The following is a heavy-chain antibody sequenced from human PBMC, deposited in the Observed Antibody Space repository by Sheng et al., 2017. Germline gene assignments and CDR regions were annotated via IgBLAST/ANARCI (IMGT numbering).Heavy chain of an antibody. CDR2: IIPIFGTA. J-gene: IGHJ3*02. Sequence: QVQLVQSGAEVKKPGSSVKVSCRASGGTFSSNGISWVRQAPGQGLEWMGGIIPIFGTANYAQKFQGRVTNTADESTNTAYMELSSLRSDDTAVYYCARDRGAKDAFDIWGQGTMVTVSS. D-gene: IGHD1-26*01. CDR3: ARDRGAKDAFDI. CDR1: GGTFSSNG. V-gene: IGHV1-69*13.